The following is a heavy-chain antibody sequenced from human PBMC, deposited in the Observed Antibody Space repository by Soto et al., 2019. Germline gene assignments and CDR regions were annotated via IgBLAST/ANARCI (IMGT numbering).Heavy chain of an antibody. V-gene: IGHV4-59*01. D-gene: IGHD6-13*01. CDR2: IYYSGST. CDR3: ASSNIAAAGFYYYGMDV. Sequence: SETLSLTCTVSGDYISSYYWSWIRPPPGKGLEWIGYIYYSGSTNYNPSLKSRVTISVDTSKNQFSLNLSSVTAADTAVYYCASSNIAAAGFYYYGMDVWGRGTTVT. CDR1: GDYISSYY. J-gene: IGHJ6*02.